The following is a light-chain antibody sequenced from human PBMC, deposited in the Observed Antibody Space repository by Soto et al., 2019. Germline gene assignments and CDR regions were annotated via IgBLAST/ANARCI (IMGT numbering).Light chain of an antibody. Sequence: QPVLTQPRSVSGSPGQSVTISCTGTSSDVGGYNYVSWYQHHPGKAPKLMIYDVNKRPSGVPDRFSGSKSGNTASLTISGLQAEDEADYYCFSYAGSYTSLFGGGTKVTVL. CDR1: SSDVGGYNY. CDR2: DVN. J-gene: IGLJ3*02. V-gene: IGLV2-11*01. CDR3: FSYAGSYTSL.